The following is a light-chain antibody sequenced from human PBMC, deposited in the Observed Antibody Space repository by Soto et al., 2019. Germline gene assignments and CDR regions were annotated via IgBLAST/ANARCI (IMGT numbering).Light chain of an antibody. V-gene: IGKV1-5*03. CDR1: QNVSNW. CDR2: KAS. Sequence: DIQMTQSPSTLSASVGDRVTVTCRACQNVSNWLAWYQQKPGKAPNLLIYKASYLQGGVPSRFSGSGSGTEFTLTISSLQPEDSASYYCQQYKSQWTFGQGTKVEV. J-gene: IGKJ1*01. CDR3: QQYKSQWT.